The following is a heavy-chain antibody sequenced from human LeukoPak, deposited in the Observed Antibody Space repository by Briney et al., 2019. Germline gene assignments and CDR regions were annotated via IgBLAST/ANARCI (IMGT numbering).Heavy chain of an antibody. Sequence: GGSLRLSCAASGFAFNRYTMTWFRQAPGRGLEWVSSITISSTFIYYADSVKGRFTISRDNTNNSLYLQMNSLRAEDTAVYYCARVSRDFYSNYYYYYGMDVWGQGTTVTVSS. CDR1: GFAFNRYT. V-gene: IGHV3-21*01. D-gene: IGHD4-11*01. J-gene: IGHJ6*02. CDR2: ITISSTFI. CDR3: ARVSRDFYSNYYYYYGMDV.